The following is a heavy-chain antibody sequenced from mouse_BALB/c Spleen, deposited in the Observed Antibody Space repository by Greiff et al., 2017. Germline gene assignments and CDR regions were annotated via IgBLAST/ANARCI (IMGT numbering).Heavy chain of an antibody. V-gene: IGHV1-7*01. CDR2: INPSTGYT. J-gene: IGHJ4*01. D-gene: IGHD1-1*01. CDR1: GYTFTSYW. Sequence: QVQLKQSGAELAKPGASVKMSCKASGYTFTSYWMHWVKQRPGQGLEWIGYINPSTGYTEYNQKFKDKATLTADKSSSTAYMQLSSLTSEDSAVYYCARRGYYYGSPYAMDYWGQGTSVTVSS. CDR3: ARRGYYYGSPYAMDY.